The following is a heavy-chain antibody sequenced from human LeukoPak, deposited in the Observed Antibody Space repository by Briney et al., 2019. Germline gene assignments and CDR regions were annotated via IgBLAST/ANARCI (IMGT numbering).Heavy chain of an antibody. J-gene: IGHJ4*02. D-gene: IGHD5-18*01. V-gene: IGHV3-30*04. CDR3: ARGGADTARTLDY. CDR2: ISYDGSNK. CDR1: GFTFSSYA. Sequence: GGSLRLSCAASGFTFSSYAMHWVRQAPGKGLEWVAVISYDGSNKYYADSVKGRFTISRDNSKNTLYLQMNSLRAEDTAVYYCARGGADTARTLDYWGQGTLVTVSS.